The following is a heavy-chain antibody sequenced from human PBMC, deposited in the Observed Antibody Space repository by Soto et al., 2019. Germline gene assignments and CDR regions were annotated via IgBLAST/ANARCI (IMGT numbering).Heavy chain of an antibody. V-gene: IGHV5-51*01. CDR1: GYTFTNYW. J-gene: IGHJ6*02. CDR2: IYPGDSDT. CDR3: AASIFYYGMDV. Sequence: PGESLKISCKGSGYTFTNYWIGWVRQMPGKGLEWMGIIYPGDSDTKYNPTFQGQVTISADKSITTTYLQWSSLKASDTAIYYCAASIFYYGMDVWGQGTTVTVSS.